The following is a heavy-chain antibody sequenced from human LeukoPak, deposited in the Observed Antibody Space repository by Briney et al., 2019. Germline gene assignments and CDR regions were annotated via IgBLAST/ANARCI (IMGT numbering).Heavy chain of an antibody. CDR2: ISGSGGST. CDR3: AKGACTNDLCYTSH. CDR1: GFTFSSYA. J-gene: IGHJ4*02. Sequence: PGGSLRLSCAASGFTFSSYAMSWVRQAPGKGLEWVSAISGSGGSTFYADSVKGRFTISRDNSKNTLSLQGNSLRAEDTAVYYCAKGACTNDLCYTSHWGQGTLVTVSS. D-gene: IGHD2-8*01. V-gene: IGHV3-23*01.